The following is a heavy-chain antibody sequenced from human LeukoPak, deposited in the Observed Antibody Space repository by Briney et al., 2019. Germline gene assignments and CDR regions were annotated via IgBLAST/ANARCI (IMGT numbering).Heavy chain of an antibody. Sequence: GGSLRLSCAASGFTFSSYAMHWVRQAPGKGLEWVAVISYDGSNKYYADSVKGRFTISRDNSKNTLYLQMNSLRAEDTAVYYCARDPKMATISYFDYWGQGTLVTVSS. CDR2: ISYDGSNK. CDR3: ARDPKMATISYFDY. D-gene: IGHD5-24*01. J-gene: IGHJ4*02. V-gene: IGHV3-30-3*01. CDR1: GFTFSSYA.